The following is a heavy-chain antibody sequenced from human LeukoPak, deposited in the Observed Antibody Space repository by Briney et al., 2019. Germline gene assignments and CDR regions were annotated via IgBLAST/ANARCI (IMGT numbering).Heavy chain of an antibody. J-gene: IGHJ5*02. CDR3: AKRGGYMWSPNWFDP. CDR1: GFTFGDYA. CDR2: ISGSGGST. D-gene: IGHD6-13*01. V-gene: IGHV3-23*01. Sequence: GGSLRLSCTASGFTFGDYAMSWFRQAPGKGLEWVSAISGSGGSTYYADSVKGRFTISRDNSKNTLYLQMNSLRAEDTAVYYCAKRGGYMWSPNWFDPRGQGTLVTVSS.